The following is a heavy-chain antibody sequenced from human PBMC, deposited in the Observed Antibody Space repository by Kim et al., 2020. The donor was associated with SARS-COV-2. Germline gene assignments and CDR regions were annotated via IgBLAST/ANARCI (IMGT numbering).Heavy chain of an antibody. D-gene: IGHD4-17*01. CDR1: GFTVSSNY. J-gene: IGHJ4*02. V-gene: IGHV3-66*01. CDR3: ASPTHGFIDY. CDR2: IYSGGST. Sequence: GGSLRLSCAASGFTVSSNYMSLVRQAPGKGLEWVSVIYSGGSTYYEESVKGRCTISRNNSKNKLYLQMKSLRTEDTAVYYCASPTHGFIDYWGQGTLVTVSS.